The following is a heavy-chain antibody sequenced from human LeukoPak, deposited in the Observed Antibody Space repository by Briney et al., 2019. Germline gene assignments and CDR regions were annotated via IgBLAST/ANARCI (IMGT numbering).Heavy chain of an antibody. CDR3: ARVVGGYYDIFDY. J-gene: IGHJ4*02. CDR1: GYTFSDYH. CDR2: IIPIFGTA. D-gene: IGHD3-9*01. V-gene: IGHV1-69*06. Sequence: SVKVSCKASGYTFSDYHIHWVRQAPGQGLEWMGGIIPIFGTANYAQKFQGRVTITADKSTSTAYMELSSLRSEDTAVYYCARVVGGYYDIFDYWGQGTLVTVSS.